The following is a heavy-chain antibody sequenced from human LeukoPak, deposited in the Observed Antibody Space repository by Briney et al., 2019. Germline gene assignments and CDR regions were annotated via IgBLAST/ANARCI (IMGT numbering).Heavy chain of an antibody. CDR1: GGSISRSNYY. CDR3: AGAPAGSLKCESPLDY. J-gene: IGHJ4*02. Sequence: SETLSLTCTVSGGSISRSNYYWSWVRQPAGKGLEWIGRIYASGSTNYNPSLKSRVTISLDTSKNQFSLKLTSVTAADTAVYYCAGAPAGSLKCESPLDYWGQGTLVTVSS. D-gene: IGHD2-2*01. V-gene: IGHV4-61*02. CDR2: IYASGST.